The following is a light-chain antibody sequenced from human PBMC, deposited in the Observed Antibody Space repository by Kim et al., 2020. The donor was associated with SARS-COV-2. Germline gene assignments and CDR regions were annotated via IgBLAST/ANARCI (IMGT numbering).Light chain of an antibody. Sequence: RVTISCTGSSANVGAGYDIHWYQQLPGTAPNLLIYANNNRPSGVPDRFSGSKSGTSASLAITGLQAEDEADYYCQSYDSSLTVVVFGGGTQLTVL. J-gene: IGLJ2*01. CDR2: ANN. V-gene: IGLV1-40*01. CDR1: SANVGAGYD. CDR3: QSYDSSLTVVV.